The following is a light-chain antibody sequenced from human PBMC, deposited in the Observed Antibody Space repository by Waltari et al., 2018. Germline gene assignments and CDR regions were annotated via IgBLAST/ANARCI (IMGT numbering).Light chain of an antibody. CDR3: QQYQNWPPT. CDR1: QSVSSN. Sequence: EIVMTQSPATLSVSPGERATLSCRASQSVSSNLAWYQQKPGLAPRLLIFGASTRATAIPARFSGSGSGTEFTLTISSMQSEDFAIYHCQQYQNWPPTFGQGTKVEIK. V-gene: IGKV3-15*01. CDR2: GAS. J-gene: IGKJ1*01.